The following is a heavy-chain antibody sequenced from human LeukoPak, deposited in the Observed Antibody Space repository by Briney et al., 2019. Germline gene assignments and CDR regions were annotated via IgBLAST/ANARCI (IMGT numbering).Heavy chain of an antibody. CDR2: IDTEDGET. J-gene: IGHJ6*04. D-gene: IGHD3-10*01. CDR1: GYTFSDYN. CDR3: TTDRVDRSFDV. V-gene: IGHV1-69-2*01. Sequence: ASVKVFCKASGYTFSDYNIHWVQYAPGKGLEWMGRIDTEDGETIYAERSQGRVTITADTSTNTAYMELTSLRSDDTAVYYCTTDRVDRSFDVWGKGTAVSVSS.